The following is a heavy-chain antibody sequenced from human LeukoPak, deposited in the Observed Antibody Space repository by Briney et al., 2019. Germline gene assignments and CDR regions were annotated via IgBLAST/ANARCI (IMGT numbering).Heavy chain of an antibody. CDR3: ARVYTGQYCSGGSCHGS. V-gene: IGHV1-2*02. J-gene: IGHJ5*02. CDR2: INPNSGGT. CDR1: GYTFTVYY. Sequence: GASVTVSCTASGYTFTVYYMHWVRHAPGQGLEWMGWINPNSGGTNYAQKFQGRVTMTRDTSISTAYMELSRLRSDDTAVYYCARVYTGQYCSGGSCHGSWGQGTLVTVSS. D-gene: IGHD2-15*01.